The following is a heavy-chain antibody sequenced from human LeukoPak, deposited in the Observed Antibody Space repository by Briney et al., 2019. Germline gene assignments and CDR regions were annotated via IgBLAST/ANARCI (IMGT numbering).Heavy chain of an antibody. CDR1: CGSIKNYY. V-gene: IGHV4-59*07. Sequence: ADTLSLTYSVSCGSIKNYYGLWIGHPRGRAREELGNIYFGDTLDYYSSLKHLLTISVDTFKNQLSLNLQSVTAAATVTYYCARHRSDIGDKKGVNWFDPWGQGTLVTVSS. J-gene: IGHJ5*02. CDR3: ARHRSDIGDKKGVNWFDP. D-gene: IGHD4-23*01. CDR2: IYFGDTL.